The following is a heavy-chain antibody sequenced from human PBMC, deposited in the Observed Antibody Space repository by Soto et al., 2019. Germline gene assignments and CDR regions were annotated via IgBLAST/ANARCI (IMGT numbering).Heavy chain of an antibody. J-gene: IGHJ4*02. CDR1: GYTFTSYS. D-gene: IGHD2-15*01. CDR2: INAGNGNT. V-gene: IGHV1-3*01. Sequence: ASVKVSCKASGYTFTSYSMHWVRQAPGQRLEWMGWINAGNGNTNYAQKLQGRVSMTTDTSTTTAYMELRSLRSDDTAVYYCARDVVVAETPLDNYAVDYGGQGTLVTVSS. CDR3: ARDVVVAETPLDNYAVDY.